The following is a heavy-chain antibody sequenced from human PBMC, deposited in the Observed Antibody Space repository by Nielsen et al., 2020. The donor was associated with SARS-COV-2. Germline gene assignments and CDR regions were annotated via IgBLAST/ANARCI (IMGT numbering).Heavy chain of an antibody. D-gene: IGHD2/OR15-2a*01. V-gene: IGHV3-21*04. CDR2: ISSSSSYI. CDR1: GFTFSSYS. CDR3: AKYFKGAYYYYGMDV. Sequence: GESLKISCAASGFTFSSYSMNWVRQAPGKGLEWVSSISSSSSYIYYADSVKGRFTISRDNAKNSLYLQMNSLRAEDTAVYYCAKYFKGAYYYYGMDVWGQGTTVTVSS. J-gene: IGHJ6*02.